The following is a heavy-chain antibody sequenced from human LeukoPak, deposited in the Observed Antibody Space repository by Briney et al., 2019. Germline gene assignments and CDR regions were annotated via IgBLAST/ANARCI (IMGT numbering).Heavy chain of an antibody. J-gene: IGHJ6*03. CDR2: IYYSGST. Sequence: SETLSLTCTVSGGSISSSSYYWGWIRQPPGKGLEWIGSIYYSGSTYYNPSLKSRVTVSVDTSKNQFSLKLSSVTAADTAVYYCARDSMITFGGTHYMDVWGKGTTVTVSS. V-gene: IGHV4-39*07. CDR3: ARDSMITFGGTHYMDV. CDR1: GGSISSSSYY. D-gene: IGHD3-16*01.